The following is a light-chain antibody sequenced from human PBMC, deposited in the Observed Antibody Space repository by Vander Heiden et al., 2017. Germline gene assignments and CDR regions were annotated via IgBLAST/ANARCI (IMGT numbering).Light chain of an antibody. Sequence: QSALPQPPSASGSPGQSVTISCTGTSSDAGGYDYVTWYQQHPGKAPKLMIYEVSKRPSGVPDRFSGSKSGNTASLTVSGLQAEDEADYYCNSYAVSNYLIYGGGTKLTVL. CDR2: EVS. V-gene: IGLV2-8*01. J-gene: IGLJ2*01. CDR1: SSDAGGYDY. CDR3: NSYAVSNYLI.